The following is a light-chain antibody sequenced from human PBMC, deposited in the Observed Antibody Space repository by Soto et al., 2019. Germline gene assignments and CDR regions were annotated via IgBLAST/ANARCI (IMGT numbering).Light chain of an antibody. CDR3: QQYGDSPWT. CDR2: AAS. V-gene: IGKV3-20*01. CDR1: QSIRSNY. Sequence: EIVLTQSPGTLSLSPGARATLSCRASQSIRSNYVAWYQQRPGQVPRLLIYAASSRATGIPDRISGSGAGTDFTLTISRLEPEDFAMYYCQQYGDSPWTFGHGTKVDIK. J-gene: IGKJ1*01.